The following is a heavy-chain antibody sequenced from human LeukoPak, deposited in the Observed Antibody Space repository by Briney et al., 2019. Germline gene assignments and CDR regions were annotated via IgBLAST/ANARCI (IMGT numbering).Heavy chain of an antibody. D-gene: IGHD3-10*01. CDR1: GYTFINYN. CDR3: ATGSGSVNWFDP. Sequence: ASVKVSCKASGYTFINYNINWVRQATGQGLEWMGWVNPRSGNAGYLQKFQGRLTITRDTSIDTAYMELSSLRSEDTAVYYCATGSGSVNWFDPWGQGTLVTVSS. V-gene: IGHV1-8*03. J-gene: IGHJ5*02. CDR2: VNPRSGNA.